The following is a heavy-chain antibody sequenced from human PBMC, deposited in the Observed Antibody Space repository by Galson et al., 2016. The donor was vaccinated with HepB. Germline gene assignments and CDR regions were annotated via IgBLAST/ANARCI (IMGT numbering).Heavy chain of an antibody. J-gene: IGHJ4*02. V-gene: IGHV1-8*01. CDR3: ARAIRNRRLSEY. CDR2: MNPDSGNT. CDR1: GYRFRDYD. D-gene: IGHD1-14*01. Sequence: SVKVSCKASGYRFRDYDVSWVRQAPGQGLEWMGWMNPDSGNTGYAQRLRGRIDMTSDASINTAYLKLHGLRSEDTAVYHCARAIRNRRLSEYWGQGTLITVSS.